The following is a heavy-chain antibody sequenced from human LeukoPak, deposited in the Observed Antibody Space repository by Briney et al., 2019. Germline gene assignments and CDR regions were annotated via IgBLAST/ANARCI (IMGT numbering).Heavy chain of an antibody. CDR2: TYYRSKWYS. V-gene: IGHV6-1*01. D-gene: IGHD1-26*01. J-gene: IGHJ4*02. Sequence: SQTLSLTCAISGDSVSSNSAAWNWIRQSPSRGLEWLGRTYYRSKWYSDYAVAVKSRITINPDTSKNQFSLQLNSVTPEDTAVYYCVMGGATTAWGLLYWGQGTLVTVSS. CDR3: VMGGATTAWGLLY. CDR1: GDSVSSNSAA.